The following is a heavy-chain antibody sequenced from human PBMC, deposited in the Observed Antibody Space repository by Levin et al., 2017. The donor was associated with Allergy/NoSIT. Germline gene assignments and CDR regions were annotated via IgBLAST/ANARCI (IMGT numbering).Heavy chain of an antibody. D-gene: IGHD3-10*01. CDR3: ARGTRYYYGSGKSNYFDY. J-gene: IGHJ4*02. Sequence: SETLSLTCTVSGGSISSYYWSWIRQPPGKGLEWIGYIYYSGSTNYNPSLKSRVTISVDTSKNQFSLKLSSVTAADTAVYYCARGTRYYYGSGKSNYFDYWGQGTLVTVSS. CDR1: GGSISSYY. CDR2: IYYSGST. V-gene: IGHV4-59*08.